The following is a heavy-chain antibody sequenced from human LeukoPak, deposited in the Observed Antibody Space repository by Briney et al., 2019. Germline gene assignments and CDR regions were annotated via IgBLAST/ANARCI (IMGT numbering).Heavy chain of an antibody. D-gene: IGHD3-10*01. V-gene: IGHV1-2*02. CDR2: INPNSGGT. CDR1: GYTFTGYY. CDR3: ARVYYYGSGSYMEDGTFRGDVNWFDP. Sequence: GASVKVSCKASGYTFTGYYMHWVRQAPGQGLEWMGWINPNSGGTNYAQKFQGRVTMTTDTSTSTAHMELRSLRSDDTAVYYCARVYYYGSGSYMEDGTFRGDVNWFDPWGQGTLVTVSS. J-gene: IGHJ5*02.